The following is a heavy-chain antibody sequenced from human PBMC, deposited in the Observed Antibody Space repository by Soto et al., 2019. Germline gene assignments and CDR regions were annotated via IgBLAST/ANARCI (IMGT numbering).Heavy chain of an antibody. Sequence: ASVKVSCKASGYTFTSYDINWVRQATGQGLEWMGWMNPNSGNTGYAQKFQGRVTMTRNTSISTANMELSSLRSEDTAVYYCARLGAYSSSWYTQNDYWGQGTLVTVSS. D-gene: IGHD6-13*01. J-gene: IGHJ4*02. CDR3: ARLGAYSSSWYTQNDY. V-gene: IGHV1-8*01. CDR1: GYTFTSYD. CDR2: MNPNSGNT.